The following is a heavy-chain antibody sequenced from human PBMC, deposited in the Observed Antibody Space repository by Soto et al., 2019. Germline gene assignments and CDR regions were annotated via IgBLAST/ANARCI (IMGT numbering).Heavy chain of an antibody. CDR1: GFTFSSYC. J-gene: IGHJ6*02. D-gene: IGHD5-18*01. V-gene: IGHV3-30*18. CDR3: AKSPKIQGGVYYYYVMDV. CDR2: ISYDGINK. Sequence: HPGGSLRLSCAASGFTFSSYCIHWVRQAPCKGLEWVAVISYDGINKYYAASVKGRFTISRDNSKNTLYLQMNSLRAEDTAVYYCAKSPKIQGGVYYYYVMDVCGQGTTVTVSS.